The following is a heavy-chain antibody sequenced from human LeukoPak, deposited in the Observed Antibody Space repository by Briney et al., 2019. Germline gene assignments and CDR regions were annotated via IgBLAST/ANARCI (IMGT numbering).Heavy chain of an antibody. J-gene: IGHJ6*02. CDR1: GYTFTSYD. V-gene: IGHV1-8*01. CDR2: MNPNSGNT. D-gene: IGHD1-26*01. CDR3: ARGRVGATKYGMDV. Sequence: GASVKVSCKASGYTFTSYDINWVRQATGQGLEWMGWMNPNSGNTGYAQKFQGRVTMTRNTSISTAYMELSSLRSEDTAVYYCARGRVGATKYGMDVWGQGTTVTVSS.